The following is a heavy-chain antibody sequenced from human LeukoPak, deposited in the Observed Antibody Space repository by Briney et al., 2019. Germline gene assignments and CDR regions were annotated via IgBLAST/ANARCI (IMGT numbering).Heavy chain of an antibody. Sequence: GASVKVSCKASGGTFSSYAISWVRQAPGQGLEWMGRIIPILGIANYAQKFQGRVTITADKSTSTAYMELSSLRSEDTAVYYCALYGDPDAFDIWGQGTMVTVSS. J-gene: IGHJ3*02. CDR1: GGTFSSYA. V-gene: IGHV1-69*04. CDR3: ALYGDPDAFDI. D-gene: IGHD4-17*01. CDR2: IIPILGIA.